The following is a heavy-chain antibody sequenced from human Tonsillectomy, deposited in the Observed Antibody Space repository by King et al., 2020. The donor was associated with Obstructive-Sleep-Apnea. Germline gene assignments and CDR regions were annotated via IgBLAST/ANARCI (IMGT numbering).Heavy chain of an antibody. CDR2: ITDGVTYT. J-gene: IGHJ3*01. V-gene: IGHV3-11*06. D-gene: IGHD3-22*01. CDR1: GFTFSNYY. CDR3: ARVNYYHTTDYSSYFDF. Sequence: HVQLVESGGGLVKPGGSLRLSCAASGFTFSNYYMSWVRQAPGKGLEWISYITDGVTYTNYADSVKGRFTISRDNANNSLYLQMSGLRAEDTAAYYCARVNYYHTTDYSSYFDFWGQGTMVTVSS.